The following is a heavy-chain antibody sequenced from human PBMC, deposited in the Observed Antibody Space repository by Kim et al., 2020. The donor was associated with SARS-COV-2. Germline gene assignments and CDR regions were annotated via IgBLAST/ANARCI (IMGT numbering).Heavy chain of an antibody. CDR2: IIPILGIA. D-gene: IGHD3-22*01. CDR3: AKSAPRDSSGCGYFDL. J-gene: IGHJ2*01. V-gene: IGHV1-69*04. CDR1: GGTFSSYA. Sequence: SVKVSCKASGGTFSSYAISWVRQAPGQGLEWMGRIIPILGIANYAQKFQGRVTITADKSTSTAYMELSSLRSEDTAVYYCAKSAPRDSSGCGYFDLWGRGTLVTVSS.